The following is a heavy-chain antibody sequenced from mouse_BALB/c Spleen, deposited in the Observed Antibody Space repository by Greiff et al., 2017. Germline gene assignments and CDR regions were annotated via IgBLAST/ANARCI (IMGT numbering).Heavy chain of an antibody. Sequence: EVKVEESGGGLVQPGGSRKLSCAASGFTFSSFGMHWVRQAPEKGLEWVAYISSGSSTIYYADTVKGRFTISRDNPKNTLFLQMTSLRSEDTAMYYCARGGYGSSMDYWGQGTSVTVSS. CDR2: ISSGSSTI. V-gene: IGHV5-17*02. CDR1: GFTFSSFG. D-gene: IGHD1-1*01. CDR3: ARGGYGSSMDY. J-gene: IGHJ4*01.